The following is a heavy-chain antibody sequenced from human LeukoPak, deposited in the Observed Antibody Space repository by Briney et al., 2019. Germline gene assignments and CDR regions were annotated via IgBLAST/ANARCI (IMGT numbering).Heavy chain of an antibody. CDR1: GYTLTELS. J-gene: IGHJ4*02. D-gene: IGHD6-6*01. V-gene: IGHV1-24*01. CDR3: ASHSSSSLFVDY. Sequence: ASVKVSCKVSGYTLTELSMHWVRQAPGKGLEWMGGFDPEDGETIYAQKFQGRVTMTEDTSTDTAYMELSSLRSEDTAVYCCASHSSSSLFVDYWGQGTLVTVSS. CDR2: FDPEDGET.